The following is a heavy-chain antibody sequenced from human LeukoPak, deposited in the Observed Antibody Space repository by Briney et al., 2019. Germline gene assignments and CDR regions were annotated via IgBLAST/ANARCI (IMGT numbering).Heavy chain of an antibody. D-gene: IGHD4-17*01. J-gene: IGHJ6*02. Sequence: SGTLSLTCTVSGGSISSYYWSWIRQPPGKGLEWIGYIYYSGSTNYNPSLKSRVTISVDTSKNQFSLKLSSVTAADTAVYYCARRAVRYGMDVWGQGTTVTVSS. CDR2: IYYSGST. CDR3: ARRAVRYGMDV. V-gene: IGHV4-59*08. CDR1: GGSISSYY.